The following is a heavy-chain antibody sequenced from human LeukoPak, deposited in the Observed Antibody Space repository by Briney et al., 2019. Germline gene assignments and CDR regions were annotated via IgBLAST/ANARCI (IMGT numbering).Heavy chain of an antibody. CDR2: ISAYNGNT. Sequence: ASVTVSLKASGYTFTSYGISWVRQAPGQGLEWMGWISAYNGNTNYAQKLQGRVTMTTDTSTSTAYMELRSLRSDDTAVYYCARAEYCSGGSCYSPLNAFDIWGQGTMVTVSS. V-gene: IGHV1-18*01. J-gene: IGHJ3*02. CDR3: ARAEYCSGGSCYSPLNAFDI. CDR1: GYTFTSYG. D-gene: IGHD2-15*01.